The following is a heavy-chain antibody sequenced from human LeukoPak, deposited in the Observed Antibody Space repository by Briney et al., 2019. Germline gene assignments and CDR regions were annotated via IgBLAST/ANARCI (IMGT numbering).Heavy chain of an antibody. V-gene: IGHV3-74*01. D-gene: IGHD2-2*01. J-gene: IGHJ3*02. CDR3: ARMCSSTSCNGGAFDI. CDR1: GFAFSSYW. Sequence: GGSLRLSCAASGFAFSSYWMHWVRQAPGKGLVWVSRINSDGSSTTYADSVQGRFTISRDNAKNSLYLQMNSLRAEDTAVYYCARMCSSTSCNGGAFDIWGQGTMVTVSS. CDR2: INSDGSST.